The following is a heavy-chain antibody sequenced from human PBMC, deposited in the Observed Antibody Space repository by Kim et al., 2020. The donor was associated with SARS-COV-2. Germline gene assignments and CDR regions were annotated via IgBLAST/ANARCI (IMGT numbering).Heavy chain of an antibody. V-gene: IGHV4-61*02. J-gene: IGHJ5*02. Sequence: SETLSLTCTVSGGSISSGSYYWSWIRQPAGKGLEWIGRIYKSGSTNYNSSLKSRVIMSIDTSKNQFSLKLTSVTAADTAIYYCSREANVFDPWGQGSLVTVSS. CDR1: GGSISSGSYY. CDR2: IYKSGST. CDR3: SREANVFDP.